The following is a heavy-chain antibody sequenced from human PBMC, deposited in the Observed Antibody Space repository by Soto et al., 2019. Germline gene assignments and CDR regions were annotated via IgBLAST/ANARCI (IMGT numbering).Heavy chain of an antibody. V-gene: IGHV3-30*03. J-gene: IGHJ2*01. Sequence: QVHLEESGGGVVQPGRSLRLSCAASGFSFSTYGMHWVRQAPGKGLEWVAVISXXXXXXXYADSVKGRFTISRDSSKXXXXXXXXXXXXXXXXXXXXXXXXXXGYTRGYFDFWGLGTLVTVSS. D-gene: IGHD3-22*01. CDR3: XXXXXXGYTRGYFDF. CDR1: GFSFSTYG. CDR2: ISXXXXXX.